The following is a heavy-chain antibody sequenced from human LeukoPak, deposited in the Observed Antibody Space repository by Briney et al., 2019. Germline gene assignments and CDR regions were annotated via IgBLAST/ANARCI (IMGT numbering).Heavy chain of an antibody. J-gene: IGHJ5*02. CDR1: GGTFSSYA. V-gene: IGHV1-69*04. Sequence: SVKVSCKASGGTFSSYAISWVRQAPGQGLEWMGRIIPILGIANYAQKFQGRVTITRDTSASTAYMELSSLRSEDTAVYYCARVRTSSRTFDPWGQGTLVTVSS. CDR3: ARVRTSSRTFDP. D-gene: IGHD6-13*01. CDR2: IIPILGIA.